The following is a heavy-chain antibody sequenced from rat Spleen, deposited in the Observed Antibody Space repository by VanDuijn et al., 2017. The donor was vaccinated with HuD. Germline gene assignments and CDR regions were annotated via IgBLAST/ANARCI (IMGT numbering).Heavy chain of an antibody. CDR2: IRPKSTTYAT. CDR3: STLTGSPYYIMDA. Sequence: EVQLMETGGGLGQPGKSLKLTCTTSGFTFSTAWMNWVRQSPEKGLEWIARIRPKSTTYATEYAESVKGRFTISRDDSKSSIYLQMNSLKEEDTATYYCSTLTGSPYYIMDAWGQGASVTVSS. CDR1: GFTFSTAW. J-gene: IGHJ4*01. V-gene: IGHV6-10*01. D-gene: IGHD5-1*01.